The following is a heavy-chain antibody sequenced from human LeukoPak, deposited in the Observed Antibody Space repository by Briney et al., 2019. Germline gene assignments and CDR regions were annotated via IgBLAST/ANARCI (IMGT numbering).Heavy chain of an antibody. CDR3: ARGDWYFDL. J-gene: IGHJ2*01. CDR2: IYYSGSP. CDR1: GGSISTSTYY. Sequence: SETLSLTCTVSGGSISTSTYYWGWIRQPPGKGLEWIGSIYYSGSPYYNPSLKSRVTISVDTSNNQFSLKLSSVTAADTAVYYCARGDWYFDLWGRGTLVTVSS. V-gene: IGHV4-39*07.